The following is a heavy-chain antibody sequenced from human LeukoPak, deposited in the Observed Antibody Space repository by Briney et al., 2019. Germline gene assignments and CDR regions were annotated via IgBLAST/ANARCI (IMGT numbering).Heavy chain of an antibody. CDR3: ASTTGTTQSDAFDI. CDR1: GYTFIGYY. D-gene: IGHD1-1*01. CDR2: INPNSGGT. V-gene: IGHV1-2*02. J-gene: IGHJ3*02. Sequence: ASVKVSCKASGYTFIGYYMHWVRQAPGQGLEWMGWINPNSGGTNYAQKFQGRVTMTRDTSISTAYMELSRLRSDDTAVYYCASTTGTTQSDAFDIWGQGTMSPSLQ.